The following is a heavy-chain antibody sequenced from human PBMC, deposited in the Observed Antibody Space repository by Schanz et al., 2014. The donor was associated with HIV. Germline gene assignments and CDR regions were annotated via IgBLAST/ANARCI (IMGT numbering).Heavy chain of an antibody. CDR3: AKTSITLGMDV. CDR2: IYSGGST. CDR1: GFTVSSNY. D-gene: IGHD1-20*01. J-gene: IGHJ6*02. V-gene: IGHV3-53*01. Sequence: EVQLVESGGGLIQPGGSLRLSCAASGFTVSSNYMSWVRQAPGKGLEWVSLIYSGGSTYYADSVKGRLTISRDISKNTLYLQMNSLRAEDTAIYYCAKTSITLGMDVWGQGTTVTVSS.